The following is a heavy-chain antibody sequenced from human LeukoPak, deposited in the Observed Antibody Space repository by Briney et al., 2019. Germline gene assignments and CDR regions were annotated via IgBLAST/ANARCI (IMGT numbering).Heavy chain of an antibody. V-gene: IGHV3-48*03. D-gene: IGHD3-22*01. J-gene: IGHJ4*02. CDR3: ARAIYDSSGYCVDY. CDR1: GFTFSSYE. Sequence: AGSLCLSCAASGFTFSSYEINWVRQAPGKGLEWVSHISSRGYTIHYADSVKGRFTISRDNAKNSLYLQMNSLRAEDTAVYYCARAIYDSSGYCVDYWGQGNPGSVSS. CDR2: ISSRGYTI.